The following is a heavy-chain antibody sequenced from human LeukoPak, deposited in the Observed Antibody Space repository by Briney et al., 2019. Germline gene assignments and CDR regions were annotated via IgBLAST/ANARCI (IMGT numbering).Heavy chain of an antibody. CDR2: ISYDGSNK. D-gene: IGHD1-26*01. V-gene: IGHV3-30-3*01. CDR1: GFTFSSYA. J-gene: IGHJ4*02. CDR3: AKDRDVQWELLDYFDY. Sequence: PGGSLRLSCAASGFTFSSYAMHWVRQAPGKGLEWVAVISYDGSNKYYADSVKGRFTISRDNSKNTLYLQMNSLRAEDTAVYYCAKDRDVQWELLDYFDYWGQGTLVTVSS.